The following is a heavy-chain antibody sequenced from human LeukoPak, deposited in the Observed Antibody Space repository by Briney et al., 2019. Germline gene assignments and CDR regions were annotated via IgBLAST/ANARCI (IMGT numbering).Heavy chain of an antibody. CDR1: NYTFTSHD. CDR2: ISPYTGNT. D-gene: IGHD1-1*01. Sequence: ASVKVSCKASNYTFTSHDISWVRQAPGQGLEWMGWISPYTGNTKYAQKFQGRVTMTTSTSTSIVYMELRSLRFDDTAVYFCAREGGTWVPFDYWGQGTLVTVSS. J-gene: IGHJ4*02. CDR3: AREGGTWVPFDY. V-gene: IGHV1-18*01.